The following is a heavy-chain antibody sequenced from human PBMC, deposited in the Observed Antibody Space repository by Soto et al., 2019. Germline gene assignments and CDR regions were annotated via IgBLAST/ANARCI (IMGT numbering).Heavy chain of an antibody. V-gene: IGHV4-34*01. CDR1: GGSFSGYY. D-gene: IGHD1-7*01. CDR3: AREQLELRSPEVFDY. Sequence: SETLSLTCAVYGGSFSGYYWSWIRQPPGKGLEWIGEINHSGSTNYNPSLKSRVTISVDTSKNQFSLKLSSVTAADTAVYYCAREQLELRSPEVFDYWGQGTLVTVSS. J-gene: IGHJ4*02. CDR2: INHSGST.